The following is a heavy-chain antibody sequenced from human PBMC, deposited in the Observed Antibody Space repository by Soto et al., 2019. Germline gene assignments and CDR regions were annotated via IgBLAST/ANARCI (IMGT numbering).Heavy chain of an antibody. Sequence: AGGSLRLSCAASGFTFSSYGMHWVRQAPGKGLEWVAVISYDGSNKYYADSVKGRFTISRDNSKNTLYLQMNSQRAEDTAVYYCAKVGYSGYDYYYYYGMDVWGQGTTVTVSS. CDR1: GFTFSSYG. D-gene: IGHD5-12*01. CDR2: ISYDGSNK. J-gene: IGHJ6*02. V-gene: IGHV3-30*18. CDR3: AKVGYSGYDYYYYYGMDV.